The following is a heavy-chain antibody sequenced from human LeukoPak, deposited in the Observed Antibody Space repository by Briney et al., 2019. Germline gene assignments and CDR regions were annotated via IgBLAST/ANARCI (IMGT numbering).Heavy chain of an antibody. V-gene: IGHV4-39*01. CDR1: GGSISSSSYY. CDR2: IYYSGST. J-gene: IGHJ5*02. CDR3: ARHVVVVAATPRWFDP. Sequence: SETLSLTCTVSGGSISSSSYYWGWIRQPPGKGLEWIGSIYYSGSTYYNPSLKSRVTISVDTSKNQFPLKLSSVTAADTAVYYCARHVVVVAATPRWFDPWGQGTLVTVSS. D-gene: IGHD2-15*01.